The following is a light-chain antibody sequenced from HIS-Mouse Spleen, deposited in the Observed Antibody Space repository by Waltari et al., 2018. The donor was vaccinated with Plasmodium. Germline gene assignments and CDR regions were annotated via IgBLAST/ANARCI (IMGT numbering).Light chain of an antibody. CDR2: KDS. J-gene: IGLJ2*01. Sequence: SYELTQPPSVSVSPGQTARITCSGAALPKQYAYWYQQKPGQAPVLVIYKDSERPSGIPGRFSGSSSGTTVTLTISGVQAEDEADYYCQSADSSGTYQVFGGGTKLTVL. V-gene: IGLV3-25*03. CDR1: ALPKQY. CDR3: QSADSSGTYQV.